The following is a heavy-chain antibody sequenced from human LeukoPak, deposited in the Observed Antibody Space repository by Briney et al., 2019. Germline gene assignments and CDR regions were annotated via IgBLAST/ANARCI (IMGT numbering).Heavy chain of an antibody. CDR2: IYYSGST. Sequence: SETLSLTCTVSGGSISSHYWSWIRQPPGKGLEWIGYIYYSGSTNYNPSLKSRVTISVDTSKNQFSLKLSSVTAADTAVYYCARDAGYYDSSGYAFDIWGQGTMVTVSS. CDR1: GGSISSHY. D-gene: IGHD3-22*01. J-gene: IGHJ3*02. V-gene: IGHV4-59*11. CDR3: ARDAGYYDSSGYAFDI.